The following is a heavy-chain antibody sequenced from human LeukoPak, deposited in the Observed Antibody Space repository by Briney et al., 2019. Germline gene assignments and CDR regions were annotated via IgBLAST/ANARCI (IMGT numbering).Heavy chain of an antibody. D-gene: IGHD3-10*01. CDR2: ISWNSGSI. Sequence: GGSLRLSCAASGFTFSSYSMNWVRQAPGKGLEWVSGISWNSGSIGYADSVKGRFTISRDNAKNSLYLQMNSLRAEDTALYYCAKVYRGSGSYYPYFDYWGQGTLVTVSS. CDR3: AKVYRGSGSYYPYFDY. J-gene: IGHJ4*02. V-gene: IGHV3-9*01. CDR1: GFTFSSYS.